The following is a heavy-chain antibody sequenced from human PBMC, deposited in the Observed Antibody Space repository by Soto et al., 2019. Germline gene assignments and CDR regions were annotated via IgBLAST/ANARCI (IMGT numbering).Heavy chain of an antibody. Sequence: EVQLVESGGGLVQPGGSLRLSCAASGFTFSSYAMHWVRQAPGKGLEYVSAISSNGGSTYYANSVKGRFTISRDNSKNTLYLQMGSMRAEDMAVYYCARGRNGDYVGWFDPWGQGTLVTVSS. D-gene: IGHD4-17*01. CDR2: ISSNGGST. V-gene: IGHV3-64*01. CDR1: GFTFSSYA. J-gene: IGHJ5*02. CDR3: ARGRNGDYVGWFDP.